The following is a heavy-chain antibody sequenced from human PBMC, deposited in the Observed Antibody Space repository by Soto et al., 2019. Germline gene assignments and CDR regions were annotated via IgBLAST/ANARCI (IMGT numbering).Heavy chain of an antibody. CDR3: ARSIAAAGTFDY. CDR2: IDWDDDK. Sequence: SGPTLVNPTQTLTLTCTFSGFSLSTSGMCVSWIRQPPGKALEWLARIDWDDDKYYSTSLKTRLTISKDTSKNQVVLTMTNMDPVDTATYYCARSIAAAGTFDYWGQGTLVTVSS. CDR1: GFSLSTSGMC. V-gene: IGHV2-70*11. J-gene: IGHJ4*02. D-gene: IGHD6-13*01.